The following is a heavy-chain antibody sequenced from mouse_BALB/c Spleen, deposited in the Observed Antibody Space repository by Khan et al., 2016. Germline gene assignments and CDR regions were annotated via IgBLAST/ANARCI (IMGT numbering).Heavy chain of an antibody. CDR3: ARNGNRYERTWFAY. CDR1: GYSITSDYA. J-gene: IGHJ3*01. V-gene: IGHV3-2*02. D-gene: IGHD2-14*01. Sequence: EVQLQESGPGLVKPSQSLSLTCTVTGYSITSDYAWNWIRQFPGNKLEWMGYISHSGRTSYNPSLKSRISITRDTSKNQFFLQLNSVTTEDTATYYCARNGNRYERTWFAYWGQGTLVTVSA. CDR2: ISHSGRT.